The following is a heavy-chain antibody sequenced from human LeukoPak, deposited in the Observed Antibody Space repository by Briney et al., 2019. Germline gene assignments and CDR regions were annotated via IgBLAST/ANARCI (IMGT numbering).Heavy chain of an antibody. CDR1: SYTFTSYG. V-gene: IGHV1-18*01. J-gene: IGHJ4*02. Sequence: ASVKVCCKASSYTFTSYGISWVRQAPGQGLEWMGWISAYNGNTNYAQKLQGRVTMTTDTSTSTAYMELRSLRSDDTAVYYCARETVYDTNFDYWGQGTLVTVSS. CDR2: ISAYNGNT. D-gene: IGHD3-22*01. CDR3: ARETVYDTNFDY.